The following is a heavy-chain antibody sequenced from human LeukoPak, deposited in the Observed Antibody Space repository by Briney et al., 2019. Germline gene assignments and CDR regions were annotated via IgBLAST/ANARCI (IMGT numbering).Heavy chain of an antibody. J-gene: IGHJ5*02. Sequence: ASVKVSCKASGYTFTSYDINWVRQATGQGLEWMGWMNPNSGNTGYAQKFQGRVTITRNTSISTAYMELSSLRSEDTAVYYCSRVGLYCSSTSCYIGGLWFDPWGQGTLVTVSS. CDR1: GYTFTSYD. CDR2: MNPNSGNT. V-gene: IGHV1-8*03. D-gene: IGHD2-2*02. CDR3: SRVGLYCSSTSCYIGGLWFDP.